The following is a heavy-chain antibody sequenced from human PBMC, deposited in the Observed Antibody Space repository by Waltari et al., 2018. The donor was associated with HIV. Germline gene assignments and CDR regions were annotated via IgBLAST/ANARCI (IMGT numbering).Heavy chain of an antibody. CDR2: IKNDGSEK. Sequence: EVQLEESGGGWVQPGWSLRLPCAVSGLTFRSYWMSWVRQAPGKVGAWAANIKNDGSEKHYVYSVQGRFTLARDNAKMSVYLRMNSLRAEDTAVHYCAKIVLVVYAIGDFHSWGQGTRGTVSS. CDR3: AKIVLVVYAIGDFHS. V-gene: IGHV3-7*01. J-gene: IGHJ3*02. D-gene: IGHD2-8*01. CDR1: GLTFRSYW.